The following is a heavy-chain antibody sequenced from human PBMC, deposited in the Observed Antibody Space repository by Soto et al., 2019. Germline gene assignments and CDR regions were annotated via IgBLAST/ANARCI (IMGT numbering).Heavy chain of an antibody. J-gene: IGHJ6*02. Sequence: QVQLVESGGGVVQPGRSLRLSCAASGFTFSSYAMHWVRQAPGKGLEWVAVISYDGSNKYYADSVKGRFTISRDNSKNTLDLQMNRLRDDDTAVYYFARDGGSSGWLYDYYFYGMDVWGQGTTVTVSS. CDR1: GFTFSSYA. D-gene: IGHD6-19*01. CDR3: ARDGGSSGWLYDYYFYGMDV. V-gene: IGHV3-30-3*01. CDR2: ISYDGSNK.